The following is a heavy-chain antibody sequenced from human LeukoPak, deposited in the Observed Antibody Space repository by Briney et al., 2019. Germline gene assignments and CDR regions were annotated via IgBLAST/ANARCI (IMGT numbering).Heavy chain of an antibody. CDR2: IYSGGST. CDR1: GFTVSSNY. J-gene: IGHJ6*02. V-gene: IGHV3-66*01. D-gene: IGHD2/OR15-2a*01. CDR3: ARDGTTSKYYYYGMDV. Sequence: SGGSLRLSCAASGFTVSSNYMSWVRQAPGKGLEWVSVIYSGGSTYYADSVKGRFTISRDNSKNTLYLQMNSLRAENTAVYYCARDGTTSKYYYYGMDVWGQGTTVTVSS.